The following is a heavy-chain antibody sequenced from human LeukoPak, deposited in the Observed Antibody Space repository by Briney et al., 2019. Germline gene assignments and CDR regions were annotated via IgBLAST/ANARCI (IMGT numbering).Heavy chain of an antibody. CDR3: ARGTICGEVTH. V-gene: IGHV4-59*01. D-gene: IGHD3-3*01. J-gene: IGHJ4*02. CDR1: AGSITSYS. Sequence: SETLSLTCTLSAGSITSYSWSSLPQPPGKGLAWIGYIYYSGSTNYNPSLTSRVTISVDTSKNQFSLKLSSVTAADTAVYYCARGTICGEVTHWGQGTLVTVSS. CDR2: IYYSGST.